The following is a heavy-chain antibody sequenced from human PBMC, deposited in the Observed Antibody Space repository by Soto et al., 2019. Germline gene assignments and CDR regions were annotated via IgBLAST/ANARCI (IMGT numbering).Heavy chain of an antibody. Sequence: PSETLSLTCTVSGASINSAEYYWGWIRQPPGKGLEWIGNIYYTGNTYYNPSLRSRVTLSTDTSENQFSLKLSSVTAEDTAVYFCARRALPHAFVDYWGQGTLVTAPQ. J-gene: IGHJ4*02. CDR2: IYYTGNT. D-gene: IGHD2-15*01. CDR3: ARRALPHAFVDY. CDR1: GASINSAEYY. V-gene: IGHV4-39*01.